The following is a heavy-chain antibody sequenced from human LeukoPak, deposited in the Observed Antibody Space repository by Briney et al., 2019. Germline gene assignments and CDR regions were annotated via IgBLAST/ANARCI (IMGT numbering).Heavy chain of an antibody. D-gene: IGHD2-21*01. CDR3: GNLRWFRLDY. V-gene: IGHV3-11*01. J-gene: IGHJ4*02. CDR1: GFTFSDSY. CDR2: ISSSGNTI. Sequence: GGSLRLSCAASGFTFSDSYMSWIRQAPGKGLEWVSYISSSGNTIYYADSVKGRFTISRDNAKNSLYLQMNSLRAEDTAVYYCGNLRWFRLDYWGQGTLVTVYS.